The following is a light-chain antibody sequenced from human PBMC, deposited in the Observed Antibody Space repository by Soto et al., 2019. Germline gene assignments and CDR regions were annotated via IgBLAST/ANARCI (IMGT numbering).Light chain of an antibody. V-gene: IGKV4-1*01. CDR3: QQYYSSPYT. Sequence: DIVMTQSPDSLAVSLGERATINCKSSQSVLYTSNNKNYLAWYQQKPGQPPKLLIYWASARDSGVPDRFSGSGSGTDFTLTVSSLQAEAVAVYYCQQYYSSPYTFGQGTKLEIQ. J-gene: IGKJ2*01. CDR1: QSVLYTSNNKNY. CDR2: WAS.